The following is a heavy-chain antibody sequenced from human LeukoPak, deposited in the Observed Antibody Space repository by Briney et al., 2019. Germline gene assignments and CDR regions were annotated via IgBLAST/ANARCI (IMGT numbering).Heavy chain of an antibody. CDR3: AKDRCSNGIGCYYYYMEV. V-gene: IGHV3-21*01. J-gene: IGHJ6*03. CDR2: ISSSSSYI. D-gene: IGHD2-8*01. CDR1: GFTFSSYS. Sequence: PGGSLRLSCAASGFTFSSYSMNWVRQAPGKGLEWVSSISSSSSYIYYADSVKGRFTISRDNSNNILYLQMNSLRTEDTAVYYCAKDRCSNGIGCYYYYMEVWGKGTTVTISS.